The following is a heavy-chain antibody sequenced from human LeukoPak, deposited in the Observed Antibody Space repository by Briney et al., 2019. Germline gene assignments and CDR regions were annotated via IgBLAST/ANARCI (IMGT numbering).Heavy chain of an antibody. CDR3: ATNVVTAIFGDFDY. J-gene: IGHJ4*02. V-gene: IGHV1-69*04. CDR1: GGTSSSYA. Sequence: SVKVSCKASGGTSSSYAISWVRQAPGQGLEWMGRIIPILGIANYAQKFQGRVTITADKSTSTAYMELSSLRSEDTAVYYCATNVVTAIFGDFDYWGQGTLVTVSS. D-gene: IGHD2-21*02. CDR2: IIPILGIA.